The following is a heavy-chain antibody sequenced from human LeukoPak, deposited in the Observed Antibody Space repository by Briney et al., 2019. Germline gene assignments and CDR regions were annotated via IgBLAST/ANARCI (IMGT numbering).Heavy chain of an antibody. CDR1: GFTFSNAW. Sequence: TGGSLRLSCAASGFTFSNAWMSWVRQAPGKGLEWVSAISGSGGSTYYADSVKGRFTISRDNSKNTLYLQMNSLRAEDTAVYYCAKDPNPRELPDGFDYWGQGTLVTVSS. D-gene: IGHD1-26*01. V-gene: IGHV3-23*01. CDR2: ISGSGGST. J-gene: IGHJ4*02. CDR3: AKDPNPRELPDGFDY.